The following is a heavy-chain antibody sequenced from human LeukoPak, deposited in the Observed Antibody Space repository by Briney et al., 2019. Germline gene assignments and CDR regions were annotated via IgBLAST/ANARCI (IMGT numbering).Heavy chain of an antibody. Sequence: PGGSLRLSCAASGFTFSSYAMSWVRQAPGKGLEWVSAISGSGGSTYYADSVKGRFTISRDNSKNTLYLQMNSLRAEDTAVYYCAKDLGFGEAYNWFDPWGQGTLVTVSS. V-gene: IGHV3-23*01. J-gene: IGHJ5*02. CDR3: AKDLGFGEAYNWFDP. D-gene: IGHD3-10*01. CDR2: ISGSGGST. CDR1: GFTFSSYA.